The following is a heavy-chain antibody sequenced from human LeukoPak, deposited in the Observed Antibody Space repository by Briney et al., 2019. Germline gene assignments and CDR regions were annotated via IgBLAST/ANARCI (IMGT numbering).Heavy chain of an antibody. CDR3: AREITGYNYGMDV. V-gene: IGHV4-4*07. CDR1: GGSISSYY. J-gene: IGHJ6*02. D-gene: IGHD1-14*01. CDR2: LYSSGST. Sequence: SETLSLTCTVSGGSISSYYWNWIRQPAGKGLQWLGRLYSSGSTNFNPSLQSRVTMSVDTSKKQSSLKLSSVTAADTAVYYCAREITGYNYGMDVWGQGTTVTVSS.